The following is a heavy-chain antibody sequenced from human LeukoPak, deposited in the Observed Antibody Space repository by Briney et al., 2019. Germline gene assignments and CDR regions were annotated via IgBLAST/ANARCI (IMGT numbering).Heavy chain of an antibody. D-gene: IGHD2-15*01. CDR3: AKDRGRTWVQVAY. Sequence: SVKVSCKASGDTFSSYAITWVRQAPGQGLDWMGTIIPIVGMANYAQKFQGRVTITADKSTSTAYMELSSLRSEDTAVYYCAKDRGRTWVQVAYWGQGTLVTVSS. J-gene: IGHJ4*02. CDR2: IIPIVGMA. V-gene: IGHV1-69*04. CDR1: GDTFSSYA.